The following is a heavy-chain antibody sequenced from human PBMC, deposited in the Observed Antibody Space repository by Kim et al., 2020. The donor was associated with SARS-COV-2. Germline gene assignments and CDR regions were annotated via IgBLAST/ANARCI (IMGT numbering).Heavy chain of an antibody. CDR3: ARGDGYSGYEDYYGMDV. CDR1: RFTFSSYW. Sequence: GGSLRLSCAASRFTFSSYWMIWVRQAPGKGLEWVANIKQDGREKYYVDSVKGRFTISRDNAKNSLYLLMNSLRAEDTAVYYCARGDGYSGYEDYYGMDVWGQGTTVTVSS. D-gene: IGHD5-12*01. J-gene: IGHJ6*02. V-gene: IGHV3-7*01. CDR2: IKQDGREK.